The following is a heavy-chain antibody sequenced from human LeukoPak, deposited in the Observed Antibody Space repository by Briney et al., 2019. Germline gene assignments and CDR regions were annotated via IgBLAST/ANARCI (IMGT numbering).Heavy chain of an antibody. D-gene: IGHD5-24*01. V-gene: IGHV1-69*11. J-gene: IGHJ4*02. CDR2: IIPILGTA. Sequence: SVKVSCKASGGTFSSYAISWVRQAPGQGLEWMGRIIPILGTANYAQKFQGRVTITTDESTSTAYMELSSLRSEDTAVYYCARASRWLPYYFDYWGQGTLVTVSS. CDR1: GGTFSSYA. CDR3: ARASRWLPYYFDY.